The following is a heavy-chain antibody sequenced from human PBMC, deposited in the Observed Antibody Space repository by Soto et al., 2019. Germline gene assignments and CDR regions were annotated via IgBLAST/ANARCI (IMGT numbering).Heavy chain of an antibody. D-gene: IGHD3-10*01. CDR3: AASYGSGYRAFDY. CDR2: INPSGGST. V-gene: IGHV1-46*01. Sequence: ASVKVSCKASGYTFTTYYMHWVRQAPGQGLEWMGTINPSGGSTNYAQKFQGRVTITADKSTNTAYMQLSSLRSEDTAIYYCAASYGSGYRAFDYWGQGALVTVSS. CDR1: GYTFTTYY. J-gene: IGHJ4*02.